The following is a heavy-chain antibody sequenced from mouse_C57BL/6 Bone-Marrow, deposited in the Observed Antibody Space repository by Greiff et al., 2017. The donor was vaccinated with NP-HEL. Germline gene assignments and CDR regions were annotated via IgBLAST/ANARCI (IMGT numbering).Heavy chain of an antibody. J-gene: IGHJ2*01. V-gene: IGHV5-6*01. Sequence: EVHLVESGGDLVKPGGSLKLSCAASGFTFSSYGMSWVRQTPDKRLEWVATISSGGSYTYYPDSVKGRFTISRDNAKNTLYLQMSSLKSEDTAMYYCARHGGTDYWGQGTTLTVSS. CDR1: GFTFSSYG. CDR2: ISSGGSYT. D-gene: IGHD4-1*01. CDR3: ARHGGTDY.